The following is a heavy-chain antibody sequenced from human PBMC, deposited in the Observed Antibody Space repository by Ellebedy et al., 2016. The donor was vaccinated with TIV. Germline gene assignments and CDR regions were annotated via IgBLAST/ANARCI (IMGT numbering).Heavy chain of an antibody. CDR1: GGSVTSSSYN. CDR3: ASHGGFNQDY. D-gene: IGHD2-15*01. J-gene: IGHJ4*02. CDR2: MYYRDSP. Sequence: GSLRLXCTVSGGSVTSSSYNWGWIRQSPGKGLEWIASMYYRDSPYYNPSLESRGTISVDTSKNQFSLNLNSVTAADTATYYCASHGGFNQDYWGRGTLVTVSS. V-gene: IGHV4-39*07.